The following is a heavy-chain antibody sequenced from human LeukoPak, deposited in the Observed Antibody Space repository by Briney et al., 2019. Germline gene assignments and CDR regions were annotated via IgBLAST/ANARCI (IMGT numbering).Heavy chain of an antibody. J-gene: IGHJ6*04. D-gene: IGHD4-17*01. Sequence: PSETLSLTCTVSGGSISSYYWSWIRQPPGKGLEWIGYIYYSGSTNYNPSLKSRVTISVDTSKNQFSLKLSSVTAADTAVYYCARGDYGDYPTYYYYYGMDVWGKGTTVTVSS. CDR3: ARGDYGDYPTYYYYYGMDV. CDR2: IYYSGST. CDR1: GGSISSYY. V-gene: IGHV4-59*12.